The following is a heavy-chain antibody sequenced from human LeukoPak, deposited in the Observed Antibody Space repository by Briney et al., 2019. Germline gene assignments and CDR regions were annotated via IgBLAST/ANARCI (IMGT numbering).Heavy chain of an antibody. CDR2: IKEDGSVK. J-gene: IGHJ1*01. Sequence: PGGSLRLSCAASGFTFNIYWMSWVRQAPGKGPEWVANIKEDGSVKYYVDSVKGRFTISRDNTKNSLYLQMNSLRVEDTAVYYCARDQNFQQWGQGTLVTVSS. CDR3: ARDQNFQQ. V-gene: IGHV3-7*01. CDR1: GFTFNIYW.